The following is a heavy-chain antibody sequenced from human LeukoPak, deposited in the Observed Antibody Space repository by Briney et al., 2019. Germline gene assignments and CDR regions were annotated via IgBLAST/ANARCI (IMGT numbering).Heavy chain of an antibody. Sequence: PGGSLRLSCAASGFTFSSYAMRWVRQAPGKGLEWVSGISGSGGSTYYADSVKGRFTISRDNSKNTLYLQMNSLRADDTAVYYCAKQWEEYFQHWGQGTLVTVSS. V-gene: IGHV3-23*01. CDR3: AKQWEEYFQH. J-gene: IGHJ1*01. CDR1: GFTFSSYA. D-gene: IGHD1-26*01. CDR2: ISGSGGST.